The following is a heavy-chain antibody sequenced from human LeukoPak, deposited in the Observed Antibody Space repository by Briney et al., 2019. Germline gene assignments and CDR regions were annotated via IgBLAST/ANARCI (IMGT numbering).Heavy chain of an antibody. CDR2: INHSGST. CDR3: VRIKYSSSSLNYFDY. CDR1: GGSFSGYY. V-gene: IGHV4-34*01. J-gene: IGHJ4*02. Sequence: PSETLSLTCAVYGGSFSGYYWSWIRQPPGKGLEWIGEINHSGSTNYNPSLKSRVTISVDTSKNQFSLKLSSVTAADTAVYYCVRIKYSSSSLNYFDYWGQGTLVTVSS. D-gene: IGHD6-6*01.